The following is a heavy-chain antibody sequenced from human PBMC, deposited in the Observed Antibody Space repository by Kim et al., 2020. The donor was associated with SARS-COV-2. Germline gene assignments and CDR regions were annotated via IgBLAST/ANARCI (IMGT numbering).Heavy chain of an antibody. CDR2: ISWMGDNR. Sequence: GGSLRLSCAASGCRFDDYAIYWVRQPPVTGLAWVSGISWMGDNRGYWDSVMGRFTISRDNAKNSLYLQMNELRPDDTALYYCARSGDGTYPQGAYYYGLDVWGQGTTVTVSS. D-gene: IGHD3-16*02. J-gene: IGHJ6*02. V-gene: IGHV3-9*01. CDR1: GCRFDDYA. CDR3: ARSGDGTYPQGAYYYGLDV.